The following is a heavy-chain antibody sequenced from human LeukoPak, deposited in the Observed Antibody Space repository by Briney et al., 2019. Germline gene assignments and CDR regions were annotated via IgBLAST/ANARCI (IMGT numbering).Heavy chain of an antibody. D-gene: IGHD3-9*01. J-gene: IGHJ4*02. V-gene: IGHV3-74*01. CDR3: ASGTILTGYYAIWPFDY. Sequence: GGSLRLSCAASGFTFSSYWMHWARQAPGKGLVWVSRINSDGSSTSYADSVKGRFTISRDNAKNTLYLQMNSLRAEDTAVYYCASGTILTGYYAIWPFDYWGQGTLVTVSS. CDR2: INSDGSST. CDR1: GFTFSSYW.